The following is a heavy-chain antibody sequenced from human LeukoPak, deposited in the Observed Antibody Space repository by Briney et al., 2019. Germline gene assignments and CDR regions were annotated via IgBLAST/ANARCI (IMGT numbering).Heavy chain of an antibody. CDR3: ARFWYYDFWSGYDDAFDI. J-gene: IGHJ3*02. Sequence: SETLSLTCTVSGGSISSYYWSWIRQPAGKGLEWIGRIYTSGSTNYNPSLKSRVTMSVDTSKNQFSLKLSSVTAADTAVYYCARFWYYDFWSGYDDAFDIWGQGTMVTVSS. CDR2: IYTSGST. V-gene: IGHV4-4*07. CDR1: GGSISSYY. D-gene: IGHD3-3*01.